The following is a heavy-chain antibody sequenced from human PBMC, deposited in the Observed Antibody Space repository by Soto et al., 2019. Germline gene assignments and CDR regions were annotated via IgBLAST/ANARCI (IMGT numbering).Heavy chain of an antibody. CDR2: IYYSGST. J-gene: IGHJ4*02. D-gene: IGHD3-16*02. CDR1: GGSISSYY. Sequence: PSETLSLTCTVSGGSISSYYWSWIRQPPGKGLEWIGYIYYSGSTNYNPSLKSRVTISVDTSKNQFSLKLSSVTAADTAVYYCARVMITFGGVIVAFDYWGRGTLVTVSS. V-gene: IGHV4-59*01. CDR3: ARVMITFGGVIVAFDY.